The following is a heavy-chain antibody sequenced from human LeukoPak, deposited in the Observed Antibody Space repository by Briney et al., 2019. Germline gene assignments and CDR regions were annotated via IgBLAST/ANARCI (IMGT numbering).Heavy chain of an antibody. CDR2: IYSSGST. D-gene: IGHD3-3*01. Sequence: SETLSLTCTVSGGSISSSSYYWGGIRQPPSKGLEWIGSIYSSGSTYYNPSLKSRVTISVDTSKNQFSLKLSSVTAADTAMYYCATNEWSGYYFEYWGQGTLVPVSS. CDR3: ATNEWSGYYFEY. CDR1: GGSISSSSYY. V-gene: IGHV4-39*01. J-gene: IGHJ4*02.